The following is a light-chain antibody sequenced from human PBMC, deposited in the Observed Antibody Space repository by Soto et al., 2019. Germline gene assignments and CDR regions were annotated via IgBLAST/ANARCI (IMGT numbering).Light chain of an antibody. V-gene: IGKV4-1*01. J-gene: IGKJ1*01. Sequence: DIVMTQSPDSLAVSLGERATINCKSSQSILYTSSNKNYLVWYQQKPGQPPKLLIYWASTRESGVTERFSGSGSGTDFTLTISRLEPEDFAVYYCQQYGSSPRTFGQGTKVDIK. CDR2: WAS. CDR1: QSILYTSSNKNY. CDR3: QQYGSSPRT.